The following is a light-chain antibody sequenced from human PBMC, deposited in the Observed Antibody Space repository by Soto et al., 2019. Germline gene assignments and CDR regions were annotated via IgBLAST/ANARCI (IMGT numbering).Light chain of an antibody. V-gene: IGLV2-14*01. CDR1: SSDVGGYNY. J-gene: IGLJ1*01. Sequence: QSALTLPASVSGSPGQSITISCTGTSSDVGGYNYVSWYQQHPGKAPKFMIYDVSNRPSGVSNRFSGSKSGNTASLTISGLQAEDEADYYCSSYTTSNTRQIVFGTGTKLTVL. CDR3: SSYTTSNTRQIV. CDR2: DVS.